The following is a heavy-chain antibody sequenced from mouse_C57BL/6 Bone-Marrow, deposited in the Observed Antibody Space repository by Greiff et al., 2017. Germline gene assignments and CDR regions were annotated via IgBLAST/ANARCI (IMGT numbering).Heavy chain of an antibody. Sequence: QVQLQQPGAELVKPGASVKLSCKASGYTFTSYWMPWVKQRPGRGLEWIGRIGPNSGGTKYNEKFKSKATLTVDKPSSTAYMQLSSLTSEDTAVYDCARLGPSNYRYFDVWGTGTTVTVSA. J-gene: IGHJ1*03. V-gene: IGHV1-72*01. CDR3: ARLGPSNYRYFDV. D-gene: IGHD2-5*01. CDR1: GYTFTSYW. CDR2: IGPNSGGT.